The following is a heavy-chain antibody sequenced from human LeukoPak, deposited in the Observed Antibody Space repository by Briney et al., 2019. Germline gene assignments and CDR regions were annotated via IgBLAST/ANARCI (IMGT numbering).Heavy chain of an antibody. V-gene: IGHV1-2*02. CDR2: INPNSGGT. CDR1: GYSFTGYY. D-gene: IGHD6-13*01. J-gene: IGHJ5*02. CDR3: ARSYSSSYYWFDP. Sequence: ASVKVSCKASGYSFTGYYMNWVRQAPGQGLEWMGWINPNSGGTNYAQKFQGRVTMTRDTSISTAYMELRKLRSDDTAVYYCARSYSSSYYWFDPWSQGTLVTVSS.